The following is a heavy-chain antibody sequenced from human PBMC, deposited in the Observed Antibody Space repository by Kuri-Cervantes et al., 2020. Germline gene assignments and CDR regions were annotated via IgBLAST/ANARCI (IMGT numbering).Heavy chain of an antibody. CDR2: ISWNSGSI. CDR3: AKDISSSPYYYGMDV. V-gene: IGHV3-9*01. CDR1: GFTFDDYA. D-gene: IGHD6-13*01. J-gene: IGHJ6*02. Sequence: SLKISCAASGFTFDDYAMHWVRQAPGKGLEWVSGISWNSGSIGYADSVKGRFTISRDNAKNSLYLQMNCLRAEDTALYYCAKDISSSPYYYGMDVWGQGTTVTVSS.